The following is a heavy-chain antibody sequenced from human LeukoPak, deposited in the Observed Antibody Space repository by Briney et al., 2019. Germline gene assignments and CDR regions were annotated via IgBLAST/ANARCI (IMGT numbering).Heavy chain of an antibody. D-gene: IGHD3-10*01. Sequence: PSETLSLTCTVSGGSISSYCWSWIRQPPGKGLEWIGYIYYSGSTNYNPSLKSRVTMSVDTSKNQFSLKLSSVTAADTAVYYCARDSPMVRGVYYFDYWGQGTLVTVSS. J-gene: IGHJ4*02. CDR2: IYYSGST. CDR1: GGSISSYC. CDR3: ARDSPMVRGVYYFDY. V-gene: IGHV4-59*01.